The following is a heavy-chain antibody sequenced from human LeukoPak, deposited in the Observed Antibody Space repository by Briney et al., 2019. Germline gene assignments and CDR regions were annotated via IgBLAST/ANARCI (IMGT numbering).Heavy chain of an antibody. J-gene: IGHJ4*02. Sequence: SETLSLTCTVSGGSINNCYWSWIRQHPGKGLAWIGYIDHRGNTNYNPSLKSRVTMSVDTSKNQFSLKLSSVTAADTAVYYCARHGTLDYWGQGTLVTVSS. D-gene: IGHD1-26*01. CDR1: GGSINNCY. CDR2: IDHRGNT. CDR3: ARHGTLDY. V-gene: IGHV4-59*08.